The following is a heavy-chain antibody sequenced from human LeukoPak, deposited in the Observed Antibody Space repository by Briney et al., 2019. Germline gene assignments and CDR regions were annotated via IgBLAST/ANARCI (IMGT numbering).Heavy chain of an antibody. CDR3: AGSGGGDHFDY. CDR2: IKQDGSEK. J-gene: IGHJ4*02. Sequence: GGFLRLSCAVSGFTFRSYWMSWVRQAPGKGLEWVANIKQDGSEKYYVDSVKGRFSISRDNAKNSLYLQMNSRRAGDTAVYYCAGSGGGDHFDYWGQGTLVTVSS. D-gene: IGHD2-21*02. CDR1: GFTFRSYW. V-gene: IGHV3-7*01.